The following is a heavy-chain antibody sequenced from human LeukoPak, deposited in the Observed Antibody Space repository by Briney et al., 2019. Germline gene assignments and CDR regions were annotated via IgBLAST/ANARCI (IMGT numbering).Heavy chain of an antibody. CDR3: ARDEGWPPHPFDY. D-gene: IGHD2-15*01. CDR2: IIPIFGTA. Sequence: SVKVSCKASGGTFSSYAISWVRQAPGQGLEWMGGIIPIFGTANYAQKFQGRVTITADKSTSTAYMELSSLRSEDTAVYYCARDEGWPPHPFDYWGQGTLVTVSS. V-gene: IGHV1-69*06. CDR1: GGTFSSYA. J-gene: IGHJ4*02.